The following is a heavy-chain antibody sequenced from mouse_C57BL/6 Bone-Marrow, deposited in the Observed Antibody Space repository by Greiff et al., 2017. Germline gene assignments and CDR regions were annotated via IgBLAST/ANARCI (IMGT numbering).Heavy chain of an antibody. V-gene: IGHV1-69*01. CDR1: GYTFTSYW. J-gene: IGHJ4*01. D-gene: IGHD1-1*02. CDR3: ARWWGYSSMDY. Sequence: QVQLQQPGAELVMPGASVKLSCKASGYTFTSYWMHWVKPRPGQGLEWIGEIDPSDSYTNYNQKFKGKSTLTVDKSSSTAYMQLSSLTSEDSAVYYCARWWGYSSMDYWGQGTSVTVSS. CDR2: IDPSDSYT.